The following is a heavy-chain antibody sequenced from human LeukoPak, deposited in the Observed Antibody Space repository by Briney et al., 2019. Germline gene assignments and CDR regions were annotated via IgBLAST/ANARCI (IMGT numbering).Heavy chain of an antibody. J-gene: IGHJ4*02. CDR2: IRPGGETV. V-gene: IGHV3-11*01. D-gene: IGHD6-19*01. Sequence: GGSLRLSCATSGFSFSDYHMNWIRQAPGKGLEWLSYIRPGGETVYFADSLKGRFTISRDSAKNSLYLQMNSLTDEDTAMYYCAIGRDIAVAGPGGYFDHWGQGTLVTVSS. CDR1: GFSFSDYH. CDR3: AIGRDIAVAGPGGYFDH.